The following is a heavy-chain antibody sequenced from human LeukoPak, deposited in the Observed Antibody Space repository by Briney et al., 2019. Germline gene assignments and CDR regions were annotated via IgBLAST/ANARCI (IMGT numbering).Heavy chain of an antibody. D-gene: IGHD6-13*01. CDR3: AREAIAAAGSYYYYMDV. CDR1: GFTFSSYS. V-gene: IGHV3-48*01. J-gene: IGHJ6*03. Sequence: GGSLRLSCAASGFTFSSYSMNWVRQAPGKGLEWVSYISSSSSTIYYADSVKGRFTISRDNAENSLYLQMNSLRAEDTAVYYCAREAIAAAGSYYYYMDVWGKGTTVTVSS. CDR2: ISSSSSTI.